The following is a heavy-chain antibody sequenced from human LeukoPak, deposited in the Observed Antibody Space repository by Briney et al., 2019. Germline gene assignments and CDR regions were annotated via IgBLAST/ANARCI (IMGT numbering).Heavy chain of an antibody. CDR3: TPNLFDY. J-gene: IGHJ4*02. Sequence: GGSLRLSCAASGFTFSSYAMSWVRQAPGKGLEWVSGISGSGGTTYYTDSVKGRFTISRDNSKNTLYLQMNSLKTEDTAVYYCTPNLFDYWGQGTLVTVSS. CDR2: ISGSGGTT. CDR1: GFTFSSYA. V-gene: IGHV3-23*01.